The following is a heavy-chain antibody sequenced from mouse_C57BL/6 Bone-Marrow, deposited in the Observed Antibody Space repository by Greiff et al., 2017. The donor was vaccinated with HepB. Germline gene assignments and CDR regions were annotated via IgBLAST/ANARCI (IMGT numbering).Heavy chain of an antibody. V-gene: IGHV1-81*01. CDR2: IYPRSGNT. J-gene: IGHJ2*01. CDR3: ARRGYYGSSYDFDY. CDR1: GYTFTSYG. Sequence: QVQLKESGAELARPGASVKLSCKASGYTFTSYGISWVKQRTGQGLEWIGEIYPRSGNTYYNEKFKGKATLTADKSSSTAYMELRSLTSEDSAVYFCARRGYYGSSYDFDYWGQGTTLTVSS. D-gene: IGHD1-1*01.